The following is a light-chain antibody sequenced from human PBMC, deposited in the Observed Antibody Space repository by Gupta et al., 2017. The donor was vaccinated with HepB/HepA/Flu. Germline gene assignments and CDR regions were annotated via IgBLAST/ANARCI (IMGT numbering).Light chain of an antibody. CDR3: QQYNNGPPYT. Sequence: EIVMTQSPGTLSVSPGERATLSCRASQNVSSNLAWYQQKPGQAPRLLIYGASTRATGFPARFSGSGSGTDFTLTITSLQSEDFAVYYCQQYNNGPPYTFGQGTKLEIK. V-gene: IGKV3-15*01. CDR1: QNVSSN. CDR2: GAS. J-gene: IGKJ2*01.